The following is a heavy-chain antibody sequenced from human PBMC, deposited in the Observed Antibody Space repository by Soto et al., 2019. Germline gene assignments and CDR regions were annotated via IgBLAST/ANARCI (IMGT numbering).Heavy chain of an antibody. V-gene: IGHV1-8*01. CDR3: SRSGPTPVVPIDVRRGANWFDP. CDR2: MSPVIGTA. CDR1: GYTFTTYD. D-gene: IGHD3-10*02. J-gene: IGHJ5*02. Sequence: GASVKVSCKASGYTFTTYDINWVRQAPGQGLEWMGWMSPVIGTASYAQKFQGRVTMTRDTSITTAYLELTSLKSEDTAVYYCSRSGPTPVVPIDVRRGANWFDPWGQGTLVTVSS.